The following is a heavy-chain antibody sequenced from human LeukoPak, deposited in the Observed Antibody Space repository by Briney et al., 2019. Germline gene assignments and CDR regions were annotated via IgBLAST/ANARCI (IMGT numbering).Heavy chain of an antibody. J-gene: IGHJ4*02. CDR2: IYYSGST. Sequence: SETLSLTCAVYGGSFSDYYWSWIRQPAGKGLEWIGYIYYSGSTNNNPSLKSRVTISVDTSKSQFSLKLTSVTAADTAVYYCARVSGALFDYWGQGTLVTVSS. V-gene: IGHV4-59*01. D-gene: IGHD3-10*01. CDR1: GGSFSDYY. CDR3: ARVSGALFDY.